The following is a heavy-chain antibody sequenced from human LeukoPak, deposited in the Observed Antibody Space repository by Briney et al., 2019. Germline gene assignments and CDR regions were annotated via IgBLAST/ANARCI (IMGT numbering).Heavy chain of an antibody. CDR2: IKEDGSEK. D-gene: IGHD6-13*01. J-gene: IGHJ4*02. CDR3: ASGRQLGY. CDR1: GFTFSNYW. Sequence: GGSLRLSCAASGFTFSNYWMSWVRQAPGKGLEWVANIKEDGSEKYYVDSVKSRFTISRDNARNSLYLQMNSLRAEDTAVYYCASGRQLGYWGQGTLVTVSS. V-gene: IGHV3-7*01.